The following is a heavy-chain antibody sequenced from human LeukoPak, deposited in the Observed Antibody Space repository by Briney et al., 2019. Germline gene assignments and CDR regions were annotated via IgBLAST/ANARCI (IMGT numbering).Heavy chain of an antibody. CDR1: SGSISSNY. Sequence: SETLSLTCTVSSGSISSNYWSWMRQPAGERLEWIGRIYGSGGTNYNPSLKSRVTMSVDTSKNQVSLKMSSVTAADTAVYYCARGELDFDYWGQGTLVTVSS. D-gene: IGHD2-2*03. CDR3: ARGELDFDY. CDR2: IYGSGGT. J-gene: IGHJ4*02. V-gene: IGHV4-4*07.